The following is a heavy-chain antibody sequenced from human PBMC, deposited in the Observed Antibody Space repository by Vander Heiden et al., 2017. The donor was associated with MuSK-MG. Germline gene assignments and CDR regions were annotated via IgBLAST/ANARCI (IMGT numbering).Heavy chain of an antibody. V-gene: IGHV3-48*03. J-gene: IGHJ4*02. D-gene: IGHD3-22*01. CDR1: GFLFSSYE. CDR3: ARDNYYYDSSGYYYNYFDY. Sequence: EVQLVASGGGLVQPGGSLRLSCAASGFLFSSYEMNWVRQAPGKGLEWVSYISSSGSTIYYADSVKGRFTISRDNAKNSLYLQMNSLRAEDTAVYYCARDNYYYDSSGYYYNYFDYWGQGTLVTVSS. CDR2: ISSSGSTI.